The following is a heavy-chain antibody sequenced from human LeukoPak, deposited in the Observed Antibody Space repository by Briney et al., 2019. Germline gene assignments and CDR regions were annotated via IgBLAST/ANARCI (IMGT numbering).Heavy chain of an antibody. D-gene: IGHD6-13*01. Sequence: SETLSLTCAVYGGSFSGHYWSWIRQPPGKGLEWIGEINHSGSTNYNPSLKSRVTISVDTSKNQFSLKLSSVTAADTAVYYCARGKYSSSWYSWFDPWGQGTLVTVSS. CDR3: ARGKYSSSWYSWFDP. J-gene: IGHJ5*02. V-gene: IGHV4-34*01. CDR1: GGSFSGHY. CDR2: INHSGST.